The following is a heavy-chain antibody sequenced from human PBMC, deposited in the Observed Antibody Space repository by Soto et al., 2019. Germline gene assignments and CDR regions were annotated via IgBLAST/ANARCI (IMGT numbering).Heavy chain of an antibody. J-gene: IGHJ5*01. CDR3: TTHEEGAPWAGGFDS. V-gene: IGHV3-23*01. CDR2: IRPGGDST. CDR1: GFRFRTRA. D-gene: IGHD1-26*01. Sequence: PGGSLRLSCAASGFRFRTRAMSWVRQAPGKGLEWVASIRPGGDSTYYADSVKGRFAVSRDNSNVTLYLQMDSLRVEDTAIYHCTTHEEGAPWAGGFDSWGQGTLVTVSS.